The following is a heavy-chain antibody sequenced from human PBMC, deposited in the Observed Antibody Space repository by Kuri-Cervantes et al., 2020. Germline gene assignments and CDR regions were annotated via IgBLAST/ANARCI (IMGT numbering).Heavy chain of an antibody. D-gene: IGHD6-13*01. CDR2: ISSSGSTI. Sequence: GGSLRLSCAASGFTFSDYEMNWVRQAPGKGLEWVSYISSSGSTIYYADSVKGRFTISRDNAKNSLYLQMNSLRAEDTAVYYCARTSAAADYYYYYYGMDVWGQGTTVTVSS. V-gene: IGHV3-48*03. CDR1: GFTFSDYE. J-gene: IGHJ6*02. CDR3: ARTSAAADYYYYYYGMDV.